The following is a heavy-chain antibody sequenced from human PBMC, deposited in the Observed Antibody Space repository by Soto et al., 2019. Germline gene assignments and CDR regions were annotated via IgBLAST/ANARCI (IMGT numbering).Heavy chain of an antibody. CDR3: AKVGIVVATFDY. CDR2: ISYDGSNK. D-gene: IGHD3-22*01. J-gene: IGHJ4*02. CDR1: GFTFSSYG. V-gene: IGHV3-30*18. Sequence: QVQLVESGGGVVQPGRSLRLSCAASGFTFSSYGMHWVRQAPAKGLEWVAVISYDGSNKYYADSVKGRFTISRDNSKNTLYLQMNSLRAEDTAVYYCAKVGIVVATFDYWGQGTLVT.